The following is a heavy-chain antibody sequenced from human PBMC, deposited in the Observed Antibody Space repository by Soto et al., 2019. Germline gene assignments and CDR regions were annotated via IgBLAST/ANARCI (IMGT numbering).Heavy chain of an antibody. Sequence: GGSLRLSCAASGFTFSSYGMHWVRQAPGKGLEWVAVISYDGSNKYYADSVKGRFTISRDNSKNTLYLQMNSLRAEDTAVYYCAKDGDGSGWLHTYYYDSSGYYDYWGQGTLVTVSS. V-gene: IGHV3-30*18. CDR2: ISYDGSNK. CDR1: GFTFSSYG. J-gene: IGHJ4*02. CDR3: AKDGDGSGWLHTYYYDSSGYYDY. D-gene: IGHD3-22*01.